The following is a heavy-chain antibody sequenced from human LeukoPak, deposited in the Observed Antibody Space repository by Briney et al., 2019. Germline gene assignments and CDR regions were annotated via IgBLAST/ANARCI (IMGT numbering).Heavy chain of an antibody. D-gene: IGHD6-13*01. V-gene: IGHV3-23*01. Sequence: GGSLRLSCAASGFTFSSYAMSWVRQAPGKGLEWVSAISGSDGSTYCADSVKGRFTISRDNSKNTVYLQMNSLRAEDTAAYYCAKDMTIYSTNWYEYFQHWGQGTLVTVFS. CDR3: AKDMTIYSTNWYEYFQH. CDR1: GFTFSSYA. CDR2: ISGSDGST. J-gene: IGHJ1*01.